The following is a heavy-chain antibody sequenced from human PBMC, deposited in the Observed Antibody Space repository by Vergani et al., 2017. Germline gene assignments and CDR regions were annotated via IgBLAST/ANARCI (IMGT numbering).Heavy chain of an antibody. CDR2: ISSSSSTI. CDR1: GFTFSSYS. J-gene: IGHJ4*02. D-gene: IGHD6-6*01. CDR3: AKEAHGLAARLFTSSPYFDY. V-gene: IGHV3-48*01. Sequence: EVQLLESGGGLVQPGRSLRLSCAASGFTFSSYSMNWVRQAPGKGLEWVSYISSSSSTIYYADSVKGRFTISRDNSKNTLYLQMNSLRAEDTAVYYCAKEAHGLAARLFTSSPYFDYWGQGTLVTVSS.